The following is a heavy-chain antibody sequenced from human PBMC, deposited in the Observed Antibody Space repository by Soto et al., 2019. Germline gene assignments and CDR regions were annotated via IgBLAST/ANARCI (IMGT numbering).Heavy chain of an antibody. Sequence: GGSLRLSCAASGFTFSSYAMSWVRQAQGKGLEWVSAISGSGGSTYYADSVKGRFTISRDNSKNTLYLKMNSLRAEDTAVYYCAKDQTTLSWFDPWGQGTLVTVSS. CDR2: ISGSGGST. D-gene: IGHD4-17*01. V-gene: IGHV3-23*01. J-gene: IGHJ5*02. CDR3: AKDQTTLSWFDP. CDR1: GFTFSSYA.